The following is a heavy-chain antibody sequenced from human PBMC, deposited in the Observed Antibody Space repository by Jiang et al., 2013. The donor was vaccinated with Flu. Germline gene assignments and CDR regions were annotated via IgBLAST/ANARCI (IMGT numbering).Heavy chain of an antibody. CDR3: ARGYCTSTSCYTHDY. V-gene: IGHV4-38-2*01. CDR2: IYHSGSI. CDR1: DYSISSGYY. J-gene: IGHJ4*02. Sequence: GLVKPSETLSLTCAVSDYSISSGYYWGWIRQPPGKGLEWIGSIYHSGSIYYNPSLKSRVTISVDTSKNQFSLKLSSVTAADTAVYYCARGYCTSTSCYTHDYWGQGTLVTVSS. D-gene: IGHD2-2*02.